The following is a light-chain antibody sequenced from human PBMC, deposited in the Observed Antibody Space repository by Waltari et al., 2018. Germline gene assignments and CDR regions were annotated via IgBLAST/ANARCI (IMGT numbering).Light chain of an antibody. CDR1: QSLSDN. V-gene: IGKV3-15*01. J-gene: IGKJ5*01. CDR3: QQYNTWPPIT. Sequence: EIVMTQSPATLSVSPGEGATLPCRASQSLSDNLAWYQQKPGQAPRLLIYGASTRATGIPARFSGSGSGTDFTLTISSLQSEDFAIYYCQQYNTWPPITFGQGTRVEIK. CDR2: GAS.